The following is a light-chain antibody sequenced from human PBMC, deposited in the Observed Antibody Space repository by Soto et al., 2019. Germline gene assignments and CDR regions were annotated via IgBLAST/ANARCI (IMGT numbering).Light chain of an antibody. CDR1: QSVLYSSNNKIY. CDR2: WAS. Sequence: DIVMTQSPDSLAVSLGERATINCKSSQSVLYSSNNKIYLAWYQQKPGQPPKLLIYWASTRESGVPDRFSGSGSGTEFTLTISSLQAEDVAVYYCQQYYNTPYTFGQGTKLEIK. J-gene: IGKJ2*01. V-gene: IGKV4-1*01. CDR3: QQYYNTPYT.